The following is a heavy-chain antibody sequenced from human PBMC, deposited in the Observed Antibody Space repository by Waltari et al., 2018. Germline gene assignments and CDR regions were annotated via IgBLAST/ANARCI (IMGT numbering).Heavy chain of an antibody. J-gene: IGHJ6*02. Sequence: QVQLQESGPGLVKPSETLSLTCTVSGGSISSYYWSWIRQPPGKGLAWIGYIYYSGSTNYNPSLKSRVTISVDTSKNQFSLKLSSVTAADTAVYYCASGSEVYYGMDVWGQGTTVTVSS. V-gene: IGHV4-59*01. CDR2: IYYSGST. CDR1: GGSISSYY. D-gene: IGHD6-19*01. CDR3: ASGSEVYYGMDV.